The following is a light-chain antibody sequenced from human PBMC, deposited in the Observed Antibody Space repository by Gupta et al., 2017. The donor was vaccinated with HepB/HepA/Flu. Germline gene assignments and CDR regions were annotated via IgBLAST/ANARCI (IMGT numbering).Light chain of an antibody. CDR3: MQSTHWPYT. Sequence: DVALTQSTLSLPVSLGQPASISCRSSQRRVSSDGNTYLKWFNQRPGEPPSRLICQFSKRESGVPDRFSGSGSGADIPLKISRAEAENVGVYYCMQSTHWPYTFGQGTKLEIK. J-gene: IGKJ2*01. CDR1: QRRVSSDGNTY. V-gene: IGKV2-30*01. CDR2: QFS.